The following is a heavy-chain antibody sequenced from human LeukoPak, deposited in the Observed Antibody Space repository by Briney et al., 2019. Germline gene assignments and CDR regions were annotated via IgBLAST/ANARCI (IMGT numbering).Heavy chain of an antibody. V-gene: IGHV4-61*05. Sequence: SETLSLTCTVSGGSISSSTYYWGWIRQPPGKGLEWIGYIYYSVSTNYNPSLKSRVSISVDTSKNQFSLKLSSVTAADTAVYYCARYYYDSSGYYTDNWGQGTLVTVSS. CDR2: IYYSVST. J-gene: IGHJ4*02. D-gene: IGHD3-22*01. CDR1: GGSISSSTYY. CDR3: ARYYYDSSGYYTDN.